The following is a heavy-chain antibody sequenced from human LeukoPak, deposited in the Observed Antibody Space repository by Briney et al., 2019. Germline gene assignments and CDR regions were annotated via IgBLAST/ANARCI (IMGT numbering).Heavy chain of an antibody. CDR1: GYTFTGYY. CDR2: INPNSGGT. D-gene: IGHD2-2*02. V-gene: IGHV1-2*02. Sequence: ASVKVSCRASGYTFTGYYMHWVRQAPGQGLEWMGWINPNSGGTNYAQKFQGRVTMTRDTSISTAYMELSRLRSDDTTVYYCARGYQLLYYVWFDPWGQGTLVTVSS. CDR3: ARGYQLLYYVWFDP. J-gene: IGHJ5*02.